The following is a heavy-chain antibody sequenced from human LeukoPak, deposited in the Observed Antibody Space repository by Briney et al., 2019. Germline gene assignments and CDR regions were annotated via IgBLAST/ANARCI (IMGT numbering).Heavy chain of an antibody. J-gene: IGHJ6*03. Sequence: GGSLRLSCAASGFTFSSYWMSWVRQAPGKGLEWVANIKQDGSEKYYVDSVKGRFTISRDNAKNSLYLQMNSLRAEDTAVYYCARTSSGWYTYYYYYYMDVWGKGTTVTVSS. CDR3: ARTSSGWYTYYYYYYMDV. CDR2: IKQDGSEK. CDR1: GFTFSSYW. D-gene: IGHD6-19*01. V-gene: IGHV3-7*01.